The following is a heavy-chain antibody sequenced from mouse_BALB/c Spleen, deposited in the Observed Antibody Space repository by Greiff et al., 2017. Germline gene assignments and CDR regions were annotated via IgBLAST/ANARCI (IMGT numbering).Heavy chain of an antibody. D-gene: IGHD1-1*02. CDR1: GYTFTSYW. CDR2: INPSTGYT. CDR3: ARYGSSYCDY. V-gene: IGHV1-7*01. J-gene: IGHJ2*01. Sequence: VQLQESGAELAKPGASVKMSCKASGYTFTSYWMHWVKQRPGQGLEWIGYINPSTGYTEYNQKFKDKATLTADKSSSTAYMQLSSLTSEDSAVYYCARYGSSYCDYWGQGTTLTVSS.